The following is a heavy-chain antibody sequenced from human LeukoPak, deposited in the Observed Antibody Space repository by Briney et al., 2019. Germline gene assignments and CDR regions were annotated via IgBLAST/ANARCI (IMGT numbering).Heavy chain of an antibody. V-gene: IGHV4-34*01. D-gene: IGHD3-16*02. Sequence: PSETLSLTCTVSGGSISSSYWSWIRQPPGKGLEWIGEINHSGSTNYNPSLKSRVTISVDTSKNQFSLKLSSVTAADTAVYYCARGGAFGLYDYVWGSYRPNYYFDYWGQGTLVTVSS. CDR2: INHSGST. J-gene: IGHJ4*02. CDR3: ARGGAFGLYDYVWGSYRPNYYFDY. CDR1: GGSISSSY.